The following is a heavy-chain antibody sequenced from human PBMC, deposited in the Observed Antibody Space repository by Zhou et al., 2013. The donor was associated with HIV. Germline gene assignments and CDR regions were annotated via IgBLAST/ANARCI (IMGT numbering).Heavy chain of an antibody. CDR3: ARVSWGESSSSAYYYYYMDV. CDR2: IIPIFGTA. Sequence: QVQLVQSGAEVKKPGSSVKVSCKASGGTFSSYAISWVRQAPGQGLEWMGGIIPIFGTANYAQKFQGRVTITTDESTSTAYMELSSLRSEDTAVYYCARVSWGESSSSAYYYYYMDVWGKGTTVTVSS. J-gene: IGHJ6*03. CDR1: GGTFSSYA. D-gene: IGHD6-6*01. V-gene: IGHV1-69*05.